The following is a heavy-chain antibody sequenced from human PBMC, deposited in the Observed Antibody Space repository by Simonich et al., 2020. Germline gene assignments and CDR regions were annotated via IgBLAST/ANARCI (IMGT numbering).Heavy chain of an antibody. D-gene: IGHD1-1*01. Sequence: QIQLVQSGAEVKKPGASVKVSCKASGYTFTSYGIRWVRKAPGPGLEWMGWISAYNGNTNYAQKLEGRGTMTTDTSTSTAYMELRSLRSDDPAVYDCARSTTGTTAFDIWGQGTMVTVSS. CDR1: GYTFTSYG. J-gene: IGHJ3*02. CDR2: ISAYNGNT. CDR3: ARSTTGTTAFDI. V-gene: IGHV1-18*01.